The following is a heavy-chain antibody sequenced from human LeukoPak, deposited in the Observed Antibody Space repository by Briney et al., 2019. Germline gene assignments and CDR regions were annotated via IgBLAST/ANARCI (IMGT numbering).Heavy chain of an antibody. CDR1: GFTFSDYY. Sequence: GGSLRLSCAASGFTFSDYYMSWIRQAPGKGPEWVSYISSSGSTIYYADSVKGRFTISRDNAKNSLYLQMNSLRAEDTAVYYCASLLQLWSLGAARYYYYYGMDVWGQGTTVTVSS. CDR2: ISSSGSTI. D-gene: IGHD5-18*01. V-gene: IGHV3-11*01. J-gene: IGHJ6*02. CDR3: ASLLQLWSLGAARYYYYYGMDV.